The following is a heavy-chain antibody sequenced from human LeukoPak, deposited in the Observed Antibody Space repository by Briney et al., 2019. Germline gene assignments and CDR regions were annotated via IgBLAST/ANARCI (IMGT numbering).Heavy chain of an antibody. J-gene: IGHJ6*03. Sequence: ASVKVSCKASGYTFTGNHVHWVRQAPGQGLEWMGWINPNSGGTNYAQKFQGRVTMTRDTSISTAYMELSRLRSDDTAVYYRAGYCSSTSCYGFYYYMDVWGKGTTVTVSS. CDR2: INPNSGGT. D-gene: IGHD2-2*01. CDR3: AGYCSSTSCYGFYYYMDV. V-gene: IGHV1-2*02. CDR1: GYTFTGNH.